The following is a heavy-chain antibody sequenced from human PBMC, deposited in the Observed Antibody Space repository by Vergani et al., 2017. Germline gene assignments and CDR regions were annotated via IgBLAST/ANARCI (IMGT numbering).Heavy chain of an antibody. CDR2: INPNSGGT. J-gene: IGHJ4*02. CDR1: GYTFTDYF. CDR3: SSVGTSSNRDYFDY. Sequence: QVQLVQSGAEVKKPGASVKVSCKASGYTFTDYFMHWVRQAPGQGLEWMGWINPNSGGTNYAQKFQGRVTMTRDTSISTAYMELSNLRSDDTAVYYCSSVGTSSNRDYFDYWGQGTLVTVSS. V-gene: IGHV1-2*02. D-gene: IGHD2-2*01.